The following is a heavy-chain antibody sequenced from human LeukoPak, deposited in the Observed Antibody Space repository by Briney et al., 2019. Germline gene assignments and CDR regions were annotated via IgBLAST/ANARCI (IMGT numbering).Heavy chain of an antibody. J-gene: IGHJ5*02. Sequence: GGSLRLSCAASGFTFSSYSMNWVRQAPGKGLEWVGRIKSKTDGGTTDYAAPVKGRFTISRDDSKNTLYLQMNSLKTEDTAVYYCTAVSGFDNWFDPWGQGTLVTVSS. D-gene: IGHD3-10*01. CDR3: TAVSGFDNWFDP. V-gene: IGHV3-15*01. CDR2: IKSKTDGGTT. CDR1: GFTFSSYS.